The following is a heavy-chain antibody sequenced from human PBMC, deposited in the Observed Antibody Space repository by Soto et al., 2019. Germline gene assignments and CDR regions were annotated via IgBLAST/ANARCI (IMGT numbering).Heavy chain of an antibody. D-gene: IGHD2-15*01. CDR3: AKDRSVVVVAAALGY. CDR2: ISYDGSNK. CDR1: GFTFSSYG. V-gene: IGHV3-30*18. J-gene: IGHJ4*02. Sequence: QVQLVEPGGGVVQPGRSLRLSCAASGFTFSSYGMHWVRQAPGKGLEWVAVISYDGSNKYYADSVKGRFTISRDNSKNTLYQQMNSLRAEDTAVYYCAKDRSVVVVAAALGYWGQGTLVTVSS.